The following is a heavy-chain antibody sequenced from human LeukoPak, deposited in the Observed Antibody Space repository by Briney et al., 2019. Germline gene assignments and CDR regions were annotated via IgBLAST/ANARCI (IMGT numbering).Heavy chain of an antibody. V-gene: IGHV1-3*01. CDR2: INAGNGNT. J-gene: IGHJ6*02. CDR1: GYTFTSYA. D-gene: IGHD2-21*02. CDR3: ARTEDYYYYYGMDV. Sequence: ASVKVSCKASGYTFTSYAMHWVRQAPGQRLEWMGWINAGNGNTKYSQKFQGRVTITGDTSASTAYMELSSLRSEDTAVYYCARTEDYYYYYGMDVWGQGTTVTVSS.